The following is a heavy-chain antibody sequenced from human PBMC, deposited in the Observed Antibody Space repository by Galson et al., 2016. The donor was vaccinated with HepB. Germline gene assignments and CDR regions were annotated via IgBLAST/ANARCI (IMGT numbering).Heavy chain of an antibody. CDR3: ARGPYYYDSRGYTTGFDV. V-gene: IGHV3-53*01. Sequence: SLRLSCAASGFIVNNNYMNWVRQAPGKGLEWVSVIYSDGSTYYADSVEGRFTISGDNSKNMLYLQMNTLRAEDTAVYYCARGPYYYDSRGYTTGFDVWGQGTMVTVSS. CDR1: GFIVNNNY. CDR2: IYSDGST. D-gene: IGHD3-22*01. J-gene: IGHJ3*01.